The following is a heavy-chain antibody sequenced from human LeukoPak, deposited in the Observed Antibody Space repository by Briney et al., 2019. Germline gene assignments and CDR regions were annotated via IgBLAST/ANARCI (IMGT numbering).Heavy chain of an antibody. D-gene: IGHD3-22*01. Sequence: GESLKISCKGSGYSFTSYWIGWVRQMPGKGLEWMGIIYPVDSDTRYSPSFQGQVTISADKSISTAYLQWSSLKASDTAMYYCARRQYYDSSGYWPFDYWGQGTLVTVSS. CDR3: ARRQYYDSSGYWPFDY. CDR1: GYSFTSYW. CDR2: IYPVDSDT. J-gene: IGHJ4*02. V-gene: IGHV5-51*01.